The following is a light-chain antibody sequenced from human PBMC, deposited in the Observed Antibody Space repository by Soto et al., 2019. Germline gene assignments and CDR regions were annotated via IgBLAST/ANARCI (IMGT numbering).Light chain of an antibody. J-gene: IGLJ1*01. CDR3: SSYTTSSTRV. Sequence: QSALTQPASVSGSPGQSITISCTGFSSDIGTYNLVSWYQQHPGKVPKLIIYEVSNRPSGVSNRFSGSKSGNTASLTISGLQAEDEADYYCSSYTTSSTRVFGTGTKLTVL. CDR2: EVS. CDR1: SSDIGTYNL. V-gene: IGLV2-14*02.